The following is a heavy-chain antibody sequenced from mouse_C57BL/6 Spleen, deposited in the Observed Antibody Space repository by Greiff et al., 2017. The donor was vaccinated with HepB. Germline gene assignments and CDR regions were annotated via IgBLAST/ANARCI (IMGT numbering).Heavy chain of an antibody. CDR2: IYPGDGDT. J-gene: IGHJ2*01. CDR3: ARKGAGPLFDY. Sequence: QVQLKESGPELVKPGASVKISCKASGYAFSSSWMNWVKQRPGKGLEWIGRIYPGDGDTNYNGKFKGKATLTADKSSSTAYMQLSSLTSEDSAVYFCARKGAGPLFDYWGQGTTLTVSS. D-gene: IGHD4-1*01. V-gene: IGHV1-82*01. CDR1: GYAFSSSW.